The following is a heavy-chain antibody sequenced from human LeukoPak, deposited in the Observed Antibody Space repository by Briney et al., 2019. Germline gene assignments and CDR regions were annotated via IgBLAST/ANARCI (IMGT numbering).Heavy chain of an antibody. CDR3: ARDPLYGSGTYFFDY. D-gene: IGHD3-10*01. V-gene: IGHV1-2*02. CDR1: GYTFISYG. J-gene: IGHJ4*02. CDR2: INPNSGGT. Sequence: GASVKVSCKASGYTFISYGISWVRQAPGQGLEWMGWINPNSGGTNYAQKLQGRVTMTRDTSISTVYMELTRLRSDDTAVYYCARDPLYGSGTYFFDYWGQGTLVTVSS.